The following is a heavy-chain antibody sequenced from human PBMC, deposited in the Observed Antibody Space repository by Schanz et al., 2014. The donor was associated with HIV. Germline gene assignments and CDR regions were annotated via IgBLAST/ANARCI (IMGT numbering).Heavy chain of an antibody. CDR1: GYTFSSYG. Sequence: QVQLLQSAAEVKKPGASVKVSCKASGYTFSSYGISWVRQAPGQGLEWMGWISADNGNTNYAQKFQDRVTMTTDTSTSTAYMEVRSLRLEDTAVYYCAREGGNLVEGGYFFDYWGQGTLVTVSS. D-gene: IGHD2-15*01. CDR2: ISADNGNT. CDR3: AREGGNLVEGGYFFDY. V-gene: IGHV1-18*01. J-gene: IGHJ4*02.